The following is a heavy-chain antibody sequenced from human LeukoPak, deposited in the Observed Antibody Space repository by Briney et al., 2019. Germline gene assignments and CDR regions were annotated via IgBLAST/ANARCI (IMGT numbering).Heavy chain of an antibody. V-gene: IGHV3-30-3*01. CDR2: ISYDGSNK. CDR1: GFTFSDYA. D-gene: IGHD5-24*01. CDR3: ARDPRWLQCFDY. Sequence: PGGSLRLSCAASGFTFSDYAVHWVRQAPGKGLEWVSIISYDGSNKEYADSVKGRFTISRDNSKNTLYLQINSLRVEDTAVYYCARDPRWLQCFDYWGQGTLVTVPS. J-gene: IGHJ4*02.